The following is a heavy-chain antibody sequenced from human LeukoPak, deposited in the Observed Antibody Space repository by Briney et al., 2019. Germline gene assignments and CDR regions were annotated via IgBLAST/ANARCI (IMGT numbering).Heavy chain of an antibody. CDR2: ISGSGGST. Sequence: PGGSLRLSCAASGFTFSSYAMSWVRQAPGKGLEWVSAISGSGGSTYYADSVKGRFTISRDNSKNTLYLQMNSLRAEDTAVYYCAKSPSSNGDPRIFDYWGQGTLVTVSS. V-gene: IGHV3-23*01. D-gene: IGHD4-17*01. J-gene: IGHJ4*02. CDR1: GFTFSSYA. CDR3: AKSPSSNGDPRIFDY.